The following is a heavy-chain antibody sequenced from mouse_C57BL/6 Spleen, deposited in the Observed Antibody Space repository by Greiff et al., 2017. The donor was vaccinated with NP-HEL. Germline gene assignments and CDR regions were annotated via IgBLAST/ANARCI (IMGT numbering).Heavy chain of an antibody. V-gene: IGHV1-15*01. CDR3: TRGYYGNQFAY. Sequence: QVQLQQSGAELMRPGASVTLSCKASGFTFTDYEMHWVKQTPVHGLEWIGAIDPETSGTAYTQKFKGKAILTADKSSSTAYIGLRSLTSEDSAVYYCTRGYYGNQFAYWGHGTLVTVAA. D-gene: IGHD2-1*01. CDR2: IDPETSGT. J-gene: IGHJ3*01. CDR1: GFTFTDYE.